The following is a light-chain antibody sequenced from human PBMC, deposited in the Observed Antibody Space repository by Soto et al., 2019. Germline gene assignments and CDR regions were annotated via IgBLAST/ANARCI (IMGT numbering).Light chain of an antibody. CDR1: QTISTW. CDR2: KAS. Sequence: DIQMTQSPSTLSASAGDSVIITCRASQTISTWVAWYQQKPGKAPKLLIYKASTLESGVPLRFSGSGSGTEFTLTISSLQPDDFATYYCQQYDSDSRTFGQGTKV. J-gene: IGKJ1*01. CDR3: QQYDSDSRT. V-gene: IGKV1-5*03.